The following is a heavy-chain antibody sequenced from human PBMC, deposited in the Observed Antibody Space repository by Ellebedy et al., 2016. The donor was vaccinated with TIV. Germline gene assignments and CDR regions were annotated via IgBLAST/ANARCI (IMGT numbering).Heavy chain of an antibody. J-gene: IGHJ4*02. Sequence: GESLKISCAASGFTFSDYYMNWIRQAPGKGLEWVSFISGTTRYTKYADSVKGRFTISRDNARNSLYLQMKSLRVEDTAVYYCARGGSTSGLVDWGQGTLVTVSS. D-gene: IGHD5-12*01. CDR3: ARGGSTSGLVD. CDR2: ISGTTRYT. V-gene: IGHV3-11*05. CDR1: GFTFSDYY.